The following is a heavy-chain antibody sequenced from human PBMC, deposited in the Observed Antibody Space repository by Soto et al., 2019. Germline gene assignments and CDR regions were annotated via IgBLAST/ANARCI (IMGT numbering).Heavy chain of an antibody. Sequence: GGSLRLSCAASGFTFDDYTMHWVRQTPGKGLEWVSLISWDGDSAYYADSVRGRFTISRDNSKNSLFLQMNNVRAEDAAVYFCAKGTRGNSPELDFWGQGTLVTVSS. CDR2: ISWDGDSA. CDR3: AKGTRGNSPELDF. V-gene: IGHV3-43*01. CDR1: GFTFDDYT. J-gene: IGHJ4*02. D-gene: IGHD1-1*01.